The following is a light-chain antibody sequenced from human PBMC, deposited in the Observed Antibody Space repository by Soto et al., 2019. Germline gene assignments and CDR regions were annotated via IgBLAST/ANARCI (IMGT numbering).Light chain of an antibody. CDR1: SSDVGGYNY. CDR3: SSYTSSSTLYV. V-gene: IGLV2-14*01. J-gene: IGLJ1*01. CDR2: EVS. Sequence: QSVLTQPASVSGSPGQSITISCTGTSSDVGGYNYVSWYQQHPGKAPKLMIYEVSNRPSGVSNRFSGSKSGNTASLTISGLKAEDEADYYYSSYTSSSTLYVFGTGTKLTVL.